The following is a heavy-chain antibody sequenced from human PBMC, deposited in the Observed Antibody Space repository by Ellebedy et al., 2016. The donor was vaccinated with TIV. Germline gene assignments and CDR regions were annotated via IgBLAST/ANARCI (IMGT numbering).Heavy chain of an antibody. Sequence: ASVKVSCKASGYTFTGYYMHWVRQAPGQGLEWMGWINPNSGGTNYAQKFQGRVTMTRDTSISTAYMELSRLRSEDTAVYYCATRYCISTSCYAYYYYGMDVWGQGTTVTVSS. CDR3: ATRYCISTSCYAYYYYGMDV. V-gene: IGHV1-2*02. CDR1: GYTFTGYY. CDR2: INPNSGGT. J-gene: IGHJ6*02. D-gene: IGHD2-2*01.